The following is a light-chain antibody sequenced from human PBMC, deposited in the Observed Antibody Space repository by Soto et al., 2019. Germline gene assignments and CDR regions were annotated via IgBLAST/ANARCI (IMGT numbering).Light chain of an antibody. CDR1: QSISSY. CDR2: AAS. J-gene: IGKJ2*01. Sequence: DIQMTQSPSSLSASVGDRVTITCRASQSISSYLNWYQQKPGKAPKLLIYAASSLQSGVPSRFSGSGSGTDFTLTSSSLQSEDFATYYCQQSYSTPHTFGLGTKLEIK. CDR3: QQSYSTPHT. V-gene: IGKV1-39*01.